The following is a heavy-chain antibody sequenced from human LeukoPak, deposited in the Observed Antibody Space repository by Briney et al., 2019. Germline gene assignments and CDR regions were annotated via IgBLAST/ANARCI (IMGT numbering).Heavy chain of an antibody. CDR3: AQKFTGYDSSGYYIRYFQH. J-gene: IGHJ1*01. CDR2: IYWNDDK. V-gene: IGHV2-5*01. Sequence: ESGPTLVNPTQTLTLTCTFSGFSLSTSGVGVGWIRQPPGKALEWLALIYWNDDKRYSPSLKSRLTITKDTSKNQVVLTMTNMDPVDTATYYCAQKFTGYDSSGYYIRYFQHWGQGTLVTVSS. CDR1: GFSLSTSGVG. D-gene: IGHD3-22*01.